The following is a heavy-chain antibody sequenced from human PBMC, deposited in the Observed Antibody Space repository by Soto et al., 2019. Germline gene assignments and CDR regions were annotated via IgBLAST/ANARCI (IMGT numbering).Heavy chain of an antibody. Sequence: QVQLQESGPGLVKPSETLSLTCTVSGGSISSYYWSWIRQPPGKGLEWIGYIYYSGSTNYNPSLTSRVTKSIDTSKNKCSLKLSSVTSADTAVYYGARVEYSSSLGGYSYYYCMDYWGIGTTVTVSS. V-gene: IGHV4-59*01. J-gene: IGHJ6*03. CDR2: IYYSGST. CDR1: GGSISSYY. CDR3: ARVEYSSSLGGYSYYYCMDY. D-gene: IGHD6-6*01.